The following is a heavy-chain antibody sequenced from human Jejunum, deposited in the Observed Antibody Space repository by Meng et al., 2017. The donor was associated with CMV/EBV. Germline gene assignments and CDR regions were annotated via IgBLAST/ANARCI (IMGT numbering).Heavy chain of an antibody. Sequence: LTSSVSGDSISSYCWTWFRQVPGNGLEWIGYVHGSRGTNYNPSFKSRVTISADTSKNQVSLRLTSVTAADTAVFYCARGRWTGGWFDPWGQGILVTVSS. CDR2: VHGSRGT. V-gene: IGHV4-59*12. CDR1: GDSISSYC. CDR3: ARGRWTGGWFDP. D-gene: IGHD3/OR15-3a*01. J-gene: IGHJ5*02.